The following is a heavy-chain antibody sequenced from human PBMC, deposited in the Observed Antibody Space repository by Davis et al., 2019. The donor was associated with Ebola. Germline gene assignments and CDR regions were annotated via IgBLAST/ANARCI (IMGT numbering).Heavy chain of an antibody. D-gene: IGHD3-3*01. CDR3: ANLLEWFSGKYYFAS. Sequence: GGSLRLSCAASEFTFSTYSMNWVRQAPGKGLEWVSSISSTSSYIYYADSVKGRFTISRDNTKNSLYLQMNSLRAEDTAIYYCANLLEWFSGKYYFASWGQGTLVPVSS. CDR2: ISSTSSYI. J-gene: IGHJ4*02. V-gene: IGHV3-21*04. CDR1: EFTFSTYS.